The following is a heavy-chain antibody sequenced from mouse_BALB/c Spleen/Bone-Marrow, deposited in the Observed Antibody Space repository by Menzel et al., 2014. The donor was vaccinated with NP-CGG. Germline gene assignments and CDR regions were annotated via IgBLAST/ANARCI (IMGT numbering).Heavy chain of an antibody. Sequence: EVQLQQSGAALVKPGASVKLSCTASGFNIKDTYINWVRQRPEQGLEWIGRIDPANGNNKYDPKFQGKATITADTSSNTAYLQLSSLTSEDTVVYYCARDRGWYLDVWGAGTTVTVSP. CDR3: ARDRGWYLDV. V-gene: IGHV14-3*02. CDR1: GFNIKDTY. CDR2: IDPANGNN. J-gene: IGHJ1*01. D-gene: IGHD2-14*01.